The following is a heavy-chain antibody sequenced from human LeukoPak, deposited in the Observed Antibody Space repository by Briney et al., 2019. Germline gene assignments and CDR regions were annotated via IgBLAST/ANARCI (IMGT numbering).Heavy chain of an antibody. CDR2: ISEIGSPV. CDR1: GFTFSNYN. J-gene: IGHJ4*02. CDR3: ARGFGSSWLHY. V-gene: IGHV3-48*04. Sequence: GVSLRLSCAGSGFTFSNYNMNWVRQAPGKGLEWVSYISEIGSPVFYADSVEGRFTISRDNSKNSLYLQMDSLRAEDTAVYYCARGFGSSWLHYWGQGTLVTVSS. D-gene: IGHD6-13*01.